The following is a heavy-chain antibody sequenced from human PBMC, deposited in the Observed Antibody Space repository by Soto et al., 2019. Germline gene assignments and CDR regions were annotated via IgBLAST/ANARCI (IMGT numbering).Heavy chain of an antibody. J-gene: IGHJ5*02. CDR1: GGTFSSYA. CDR2: IIPIFGTA. V-gene: IGHV1-69*13. Sequence: SVKVSCKASGGTFSSYAISWVRQAPGQGLEWMGGIIPIFGTANYAQKFQGRVTITADESTSTAYMELSSLRSEDTAVYYCASLVVDTARNWFDPWGQGTLVTVSS. D-gene: IGHD5-18*01. CDR3: ASLVVDTARNWFDP.